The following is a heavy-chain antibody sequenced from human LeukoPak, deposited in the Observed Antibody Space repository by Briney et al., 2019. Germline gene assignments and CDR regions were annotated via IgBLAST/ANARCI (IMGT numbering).Heavy chain of an antibody. V-gene: IGHV3-48*04. Sequence: PGGSLRLSCAASGFTFSSYSMNWVRQAPGKGLEWVSYISSSSSTIYYTDFMKGRFTISRDTAKNSLYLQMNSLRAEDTAVYYCARTLIDYYDSSGYPYFDYWGQGTLVTVSS. J-gene: IGHJ4*02. D-gene: IGHD3-22*01. CDR1: GFTFSSYS. CDR2: ISSSSSTI. CDR3: ARTLIDYYDSSGYPYFDY.